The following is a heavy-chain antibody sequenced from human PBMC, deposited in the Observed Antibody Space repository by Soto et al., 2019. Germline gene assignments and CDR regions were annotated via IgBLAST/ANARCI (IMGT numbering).Heavy chain of an antibody. V-gene: IGHV3-23*01. CDR1: GFTFSSHA. Sequence: EVQLLESGGGLVQPGGSLRLSCAASGFTFSSHAMSWVRQAPGKGLEWVSAISGSGGSTYYAGSVKGRFTISRDNSKTTLYLQMNSLRAEDTAVYYCAKENGYSSSWFEFDYWGQGALVTVSS. J-gene: IGHJ4*02. CDR3: AKENGYSSSWFEFDY. CDR2: ISGSGGST. D-gene: IGHD6-13*01.